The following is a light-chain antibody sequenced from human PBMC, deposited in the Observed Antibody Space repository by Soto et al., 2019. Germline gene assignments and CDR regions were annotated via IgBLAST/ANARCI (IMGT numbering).Light chain of an antibody. J-gene: IGKJ1*01. V-gene: IGKV4-1*01. Sequence: DIVMTQSPDSLAVSLGERATINCKSSQSVLYSSNNKNYLAWYQQKPGQPPKLLIYWASTRESGVPDRFSGSGSGTDFTRTISSLQAEDVAVYYCQQYYCTPPWTFGQGTKVDIK. CDR3: QQYYCTPPWT. CDR2: WAS. CDR1: QSVLYSSNNKNY.